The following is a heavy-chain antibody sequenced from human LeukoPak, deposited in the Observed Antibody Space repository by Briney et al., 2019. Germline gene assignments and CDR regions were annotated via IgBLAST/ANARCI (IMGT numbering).Heavy chain of an antibody. D-gene: IGHD2-2*02. J-gene: IGHJ4*02. CDR3: ARDTGYSAY. Sequence: GGSLRLSCAASGFTFSTYWMNWVRQAPGKGLEWVANINQDGSEKYYVDSVKGRFTISRDNAKKSLHLQMNSLRAEDTAVYYCARDTGYSAYWGQGTLVTVSS. CDR2: INQDGSEK. V-gene: IGHV3-7*01. CDR1: GFTFSTYW.